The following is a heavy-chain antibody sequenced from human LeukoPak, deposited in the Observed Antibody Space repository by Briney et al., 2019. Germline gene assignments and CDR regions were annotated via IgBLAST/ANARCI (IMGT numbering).Heavy chain of an antibody. Sequence: PGGSLRLSCAASGFTFSSYAMTWVRQAPGKGLEWVSGISKSGNNTYYADSVAGRLTISRDNAENSLYLLMNSLRAEDTAVYYCARARDYGSGKANAFDIWGQGTMVTVSS. CDR2: ISKSGNNT. J-gene: IGHJ3*02. D-gene: IGHD3-10*01. V-gene: IGHV3-21*04. CDR3: ARARDYGSGKANAFDI. CDR1: GFTFSSYA.